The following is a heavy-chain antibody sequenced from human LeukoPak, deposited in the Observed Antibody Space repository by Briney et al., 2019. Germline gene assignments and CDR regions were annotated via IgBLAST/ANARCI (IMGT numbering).Heavy chain of an antibody. CDR1: GFTFSRYW. Sequence: GGSLRLSCAASGFTFSRYWMTWVRQAPGKGLEWVANIKEDGSEKYYVDSVKGRFTISRDKANNSLCLQMNSLRAEDTAVYYCARGGGTNDLWGQGTMVTVSS. CDR3: ARGGGTNDL. CDR2: IKEDGSEK. V-gene: IGHV3-7*04. D-gene: IGHD1-7*01. J-gene: IGHJ3*01.